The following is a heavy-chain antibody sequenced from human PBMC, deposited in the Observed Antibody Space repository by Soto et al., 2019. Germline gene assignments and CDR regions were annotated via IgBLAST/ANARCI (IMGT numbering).Heavy chain of an antibody. CDR3: ARSVSFRYQLLKRGTDV. D-gene: IGHD2-2*01. CDR1: GGTFSSYA. J-gene: IGHJ6*02. V-gene: IGHV1-69*01. CDR2: IIPIFGTA. Sequence: QVQLVQSGAEVKKPGSSVKVSCKASGGTFSSYAISWVRQAPGQGLEWMGGIIPIFGTANYAQKFQGRVTITADESTSTAYMELSSLRSEDTAVYYCARSVSFRYQLLKRGTDVWGQGTKVTVSS.